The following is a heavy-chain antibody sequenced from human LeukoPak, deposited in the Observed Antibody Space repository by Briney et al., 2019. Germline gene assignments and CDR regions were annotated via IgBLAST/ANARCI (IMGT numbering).Heavy chain of an antibody. J-gene: IGHJ2*01. CDR3: ATSRRTFWYFDL. CDR2: ISGSGGST. CDR1: GFTISSYA. V-gene: IGHV3-23*01. Sequence: GGSLRLSCAASGFTISSYAMSWVRQTPGKGLQWVSTISGSGGSTYYADSVKGRFTISSDNSKNTLYLQMNSLRAEDTAIYYCATSRRTFWYFDLWGRGTLVTV.